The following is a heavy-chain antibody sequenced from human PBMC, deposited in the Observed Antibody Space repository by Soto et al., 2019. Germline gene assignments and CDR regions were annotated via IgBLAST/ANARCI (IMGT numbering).Heavy chain of an antibody. CDR2: ISSSSSYT. V-gene: IGHV3-11*06. Sequence: PGGSLRLSCAASGFTFSDYYMSWIRQAPGKGLEWVSYISSSSSYTNYADSVKGRFTISRDNTKNSLYLQMNSLRAEDTAVYYCARGSSSSLTFDYWGQGTLVTVSS. CDR1: GFTFSDYY. CDR3: ARGSSSSLTFDY. D-gene: IGHD6-6*01. J-gene: IGHJ4*02.